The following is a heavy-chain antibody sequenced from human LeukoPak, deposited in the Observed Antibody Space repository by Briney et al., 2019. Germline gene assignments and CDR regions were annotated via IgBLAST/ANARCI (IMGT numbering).Heavy chain of an antibody. CDR1: GYTFTSYD. J-gene: IGHJ6*02. Sequence: ASLRVSCKASGYTFTSYDINWVRQAPGQGLEWMGFKNPNSGRTDFAQKFQGRFTMTTDTSISTAYMELSSLTSEDTAVYYCARGPVSSHGMDVWGQGTTVTVSS. V-gene: IGHV1-8*01. CDR2: KNPNSGRT. CDR3: ARGPVSSHGMDV.